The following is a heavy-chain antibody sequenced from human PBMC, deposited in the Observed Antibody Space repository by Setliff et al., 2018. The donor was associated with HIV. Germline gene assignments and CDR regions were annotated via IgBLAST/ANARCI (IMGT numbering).Heavy chain of an antibody. CDR2: FDPEDDET. Sequence: ASVKVSCKVSGNTLTELSIHWVRQAPGKGLEWMGGFDPEDDETVYAEKFQGRVTMTEDTSTDTAYMALSSLRSEDTAMYYCATSGFYDILTGPTPGVFDIWGQGTMVTVSS. J-gene: IGHJ3*02. D-gene: IGHD3-9*01. V-gene: IGHV1-24*01. CDR1: GNTLTELS. CDR3: ATSGFYDILTGPTPGVFDI.